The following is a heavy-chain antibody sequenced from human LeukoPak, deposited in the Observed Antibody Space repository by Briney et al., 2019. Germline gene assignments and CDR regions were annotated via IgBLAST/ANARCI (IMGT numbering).Heavy chain of an antibody. D-gene: IGHD6-13*01. CDR1: GYTFTSYG. CDR2: INPSGGGT. J-gene: IGHJ4*02. Sequence: ASVKVSCKASGYTFTSYGISWVRQAPGQGLEWMGVINPSGGGTSYAQKFQGRVTMTRDTSTSTVYMELSSLRSEDTAVYYCARDLAAAGTNYWGQGTLVTVSS. CDR3: ARDLAAAGTNY. V-gene: IGHV1-46*01.